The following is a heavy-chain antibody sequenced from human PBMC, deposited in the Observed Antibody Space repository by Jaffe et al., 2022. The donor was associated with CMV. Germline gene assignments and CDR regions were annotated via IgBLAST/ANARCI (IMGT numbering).Heavy chain of an antibody. Sequence: EVQLVESGGGLVQPGGSLRLSCAASGFTFSSYEMNWVRQAPGKGLEWVSYISSSGSTIYYADSVKGRFTISRDNAKNSLYLQMNSLRAEDTAVYYCARGQITMVRGVIIARPGAFDIWGQGTMVTVSS. J-gene: IGHJ3*02. D-gene: IGHD3-10*01. V-gene: IGHV3-48*03. CDR2: ISSSGSTI. CDR1: GFTFSSYE. CDR3: ARGQITMVRGVIIARPGAFDI.